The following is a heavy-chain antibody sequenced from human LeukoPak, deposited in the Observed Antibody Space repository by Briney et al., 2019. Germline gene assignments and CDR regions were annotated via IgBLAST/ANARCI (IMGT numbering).Heavy chain of an antibody. CDR2: ISGSGGST. J-gene: IGHJ5*02. CDR1: GFTFSSYA. V-gene: IGHV3-23*01. CDR3: AILPTIFGVVIPNWFDP. Sequence: GGSLRLSCAASGFTFSSYAMSWVRQAPWKGLEWVSAISGSGGSTYYADSVKGRFTISRDNSKNTLYLQMNSLRAEDTAVYYCAILPTIFGVVIPNWFDPWGQGTLVTVSS. D-gene: IGHD3-3*01.